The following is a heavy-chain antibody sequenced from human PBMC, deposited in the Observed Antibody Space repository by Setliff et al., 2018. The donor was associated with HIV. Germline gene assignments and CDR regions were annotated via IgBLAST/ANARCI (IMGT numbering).Heavy chain of an antibody. J-gene: IGHJ6*03. CDR3: ARDRTYGDSGTYYMDV. CDR2: IYYSGTT. D-gene: IGHD3-10*01. CDR1: GGSISGYY. V-gene: IGHV4-59*01. Sequence: ASETLSLTCTVSGGSISGYYWTWIRQPPGKGLEWIGYIYYSGTTKYNPSLKSRVTMSLDPSKYQFSLKVTSVTAADTAVYYCARDRTYGDSGTYYMDVWGKGTTVTVSS.